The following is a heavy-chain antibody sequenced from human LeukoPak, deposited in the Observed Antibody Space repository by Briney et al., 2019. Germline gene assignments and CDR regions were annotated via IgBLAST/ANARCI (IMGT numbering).Heavy chain of an antibody. CDR2: ISGSGGTT. V-gene: IGHV3-23*01. D-gene: IGHD2-15*01. CDR3: ARESSGGLDY. J-gene: IGHJ4*02. CDR1: GFTFSGYA. Sequence: GGSLRLSCAASGFTFSGYAMSWVRQAPGKGLEWVSAISGSGGTTYYADSVKGRFTISRDNAKNTLFMEMNSLRVEDTAVYYCARESSGGLDYWGQGTLVTVSS.